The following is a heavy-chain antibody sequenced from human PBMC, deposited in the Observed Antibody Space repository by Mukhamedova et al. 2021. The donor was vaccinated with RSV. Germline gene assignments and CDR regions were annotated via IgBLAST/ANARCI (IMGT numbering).Heavy chain of an antibody. Sequence: YYADSVKGRFTISRDNSKNTLYLQMNSLRAEDTAVYYCAKEPSGRSGLFDYWGQGTLVTVSS. J-gene: IGHJ4*02. D-gene: IGHD6-19*01. CDR3: AKEPSGRSGLFDY. V-gene: IGHV3-23*01.